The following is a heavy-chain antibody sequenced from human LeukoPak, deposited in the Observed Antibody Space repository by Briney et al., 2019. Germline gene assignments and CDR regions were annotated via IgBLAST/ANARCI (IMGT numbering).Heavy chain of an antibody. CDR1: GFTFGSYT. Sequence: PGGSLRLSYAPSGFTFGSYTMNWARQAPGKGLEWVSSISTTSTYIYYADSMKGRFTISRDNAKNSLYLQMNSLRAEDTAVYYCATGASSTCDYWSRGTLLTVSS. J-gene: IGHJ4*01. CDR3: ATGASSTCDY. CDR2: ISTTSTYI. V-gene: IGHV3-21*06. D-gene: IGHD6-13*01.